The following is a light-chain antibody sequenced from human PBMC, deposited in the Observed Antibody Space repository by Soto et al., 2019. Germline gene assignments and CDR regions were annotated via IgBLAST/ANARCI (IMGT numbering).Light chain of an antibody. CDR2: GAS. Sequence: EIVLTQSPGTLSLSPGERATLSCRASQSVDSSYLAWYQQKPGQAPRLLIYGASSRATGIPDRFSGSGSGTDFTLTISRLEPEDFAVYYCQQYGISPTFGQGTKVEIK. J-gene: IGKJ1*01. V-gene: IGKV3-20*01. CDR1: QSVDSSY. CDR3: QQYGISPT.